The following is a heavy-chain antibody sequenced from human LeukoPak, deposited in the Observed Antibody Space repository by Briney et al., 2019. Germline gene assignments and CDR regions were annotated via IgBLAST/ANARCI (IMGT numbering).Heavy chain of an antibody. CDR3: AKAIFNGFDI. CDR2: ISYDGSNK. V-gene: IGHV3-30-3*01. J-gene: IGHJ3*02. CDR1: GCTFRSYA. Sequence: SGGSLRLSCAGCGCTFRSYAMHSVRQAPGKGLEWVAVISYDGSNKDYADSVKGRFTISRDNSKNTLFLQMNSLRAEDTAVYYCAKAIFNGFDIWGQGTMVTVSS.